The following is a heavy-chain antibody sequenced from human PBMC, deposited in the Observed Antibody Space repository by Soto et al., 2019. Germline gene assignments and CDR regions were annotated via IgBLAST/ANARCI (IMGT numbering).Heavy chain of an antibody. CDR2: IYQNGST. CDR1: GGSISSGDYS. V-gene: IGHV4-30-2*01. Sequence: HLQLQESGSRLVKPSQTLSLTCAVSGGSISSGDYSWSRIRQPPGKGLEWIGYIYQNGSTYYSPSLKSRVTISVDRSKNQFSLKLTSVTAADTAVYYCAGGSSSDFDYWGQGTLVTVSS. D-gene: IGHD6-25*01. J-gene: IGHJ4*02. CDR3: AGGSSSDFDY.